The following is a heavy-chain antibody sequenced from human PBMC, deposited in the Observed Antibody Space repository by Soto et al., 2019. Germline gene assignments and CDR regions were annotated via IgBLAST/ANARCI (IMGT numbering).Heavy chain of an antibody. CDR2: ISYDGSNK. V-gene: IGHV3-30-3*01. J-gene: IGHJ4*02. CDR3: ARGLLWFGELLRPFDY. Sequence: SGGSLRLSCAASGFTFSSYAMHWVRQAPGKGLEWVAVISYDGSNKYYADSVKGRFTISRDNSKNTLYLQMNSLRAEDTAVYYCARGLLWFGELLRPFDYWGQGTLVTVS. D-gene: IGHD3-10*01. CDR1: GFTFSSYA.